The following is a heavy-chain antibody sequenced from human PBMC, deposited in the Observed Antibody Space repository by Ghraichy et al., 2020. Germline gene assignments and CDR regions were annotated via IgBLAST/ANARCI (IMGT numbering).Heavy chain of an antibody. CDR1: GFVFSDYY. Sequence: GGSLRLSCEASGFVFSDYYMSWIRQAPGKELEWVSYINTGSGFTNYADSVKGRFTISRDNARNSLYLQMNSLRAEDTAVYYCARESYCGGDCYSRRVEFKDWYFDLWGRGTLVKVSS. D-gene: IGHD2-21*02. V-gene: IGHV3-11*06. J-gene: IGHJ2*01. CDR3: ARESYCGGDCYSRRVEFKDWYFDL. CDR2: INTGSGFT.